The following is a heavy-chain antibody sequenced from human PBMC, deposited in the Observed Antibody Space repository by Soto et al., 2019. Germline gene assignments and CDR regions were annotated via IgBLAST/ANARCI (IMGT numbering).Heavy chain of an antibody. J-gene: IGHJ2*01. V-gene: IGHV4-31*03. CDR1: GGSISSGGYY. Sequence: QVQLQESGPGLVKPSQTLSLTCTVSGGSISSGGYYWSWIRQHPGKGLEWIGYIYYSGITYYNPSLKSRVTISVDTSKNQFSLKLSSVTAADTAVYYCARDAYCGGDGLGSVCFDLWGRGTLVTVSS. CDR3: ARDAYCGGDGLGSVCFDL. CDR2: IYYSGIT. D-gene: IGHD2-21*02.